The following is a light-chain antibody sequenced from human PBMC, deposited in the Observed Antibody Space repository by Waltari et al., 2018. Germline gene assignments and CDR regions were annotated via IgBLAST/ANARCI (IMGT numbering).Light chain of an antibody. J-gene: IGLJ2*01. CDR2: EVN. CDR1: SSDIGGYNY. V-gene: IGLV2-8*01. CDR3: SSYAGSSKFDVV. Sequence: QSALTQPPSASGSPGQSVTFSCTGTSSDIGGYNYVSWYQHHPGKAPNLMIYEVNKRPSGAPDRCSGAKSGNTASLTVSGLQAEDEADYYCSSYAGSSKFDVVFGGGTKLTVL.